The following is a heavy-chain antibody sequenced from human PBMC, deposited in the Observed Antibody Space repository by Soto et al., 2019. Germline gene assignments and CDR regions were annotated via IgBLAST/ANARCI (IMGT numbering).Heavy chain of an antibody. Sequence: GASVKVSCKASGGTLRNYPINWVRQAPGQGLEWMGSIFPLTDIPDYAQNFQARLTISADKSTSTAYMELSSLTSDDTAMYFCARGPLVVLNYFESWGQGTLVTVSS. CDR3: ARGPLVVLNYFES. CDR1: GGTLRNYP. V-gene: IGHV1-69*04. J-gene: IGHJ4*02. CDR2: IFPLTDIP.